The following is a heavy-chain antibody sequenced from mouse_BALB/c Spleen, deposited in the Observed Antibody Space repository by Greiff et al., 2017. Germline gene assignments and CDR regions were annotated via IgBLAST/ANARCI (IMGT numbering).Heavy chain of an antibody. CDR3: AEDNGSYYFDD. CDR2: IDPANGNT. J-gene: IGHJ2*01. D-gene: IGHD1-1*01. Sequence: EVQLQQSGAELVKPGASVKLSCTASGFNIKDSYMHWVKQRPEQGLEWIGRIDPANGNTKYDPKFQGKATITEDTSSNTAYLQLSSLTSEDTAVYYCAEDNGSYYFDDWGQGTTLTVSS. V-gene: IGHV14-3*02. CDR1: GFNIKDSY.